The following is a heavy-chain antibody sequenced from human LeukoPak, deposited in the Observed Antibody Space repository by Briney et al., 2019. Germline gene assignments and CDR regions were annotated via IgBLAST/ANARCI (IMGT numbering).Heavy chain of an antibody. J-gene: IGHJ4*02. CDR3: ARAPYGSGTPLFDY. CDR1: GSMYNYY. Sequence: SETLSLTCTVSGSMYNYYWSWIRQPPGKGLEWIGYIHYSGSTYYNPSLKSRVTISVDTSKNQFSLKLSSVTAADTAVYYCARAPYGSGTPLFDYWGQGTLVTVSS. CDR2: IHYSGST. V-gene: IGHV4-59*12. D-gene: IGHD3-10*01.